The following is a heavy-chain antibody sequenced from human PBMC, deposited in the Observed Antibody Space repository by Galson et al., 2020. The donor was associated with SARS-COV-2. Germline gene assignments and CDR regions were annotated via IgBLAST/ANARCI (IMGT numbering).Heavy chain of an antibody. CDR3: ARDNSWSYYGSLDI. CDR1: GFTFSSYA. V-gene: IGHV3-30-3*01. Sequence: TGGSLRLTCAASGFTFSSYAMHWVRQAPGKGLEWVAVISYDGSNKYYPDSVKGLFTISRDNSKDTLYLQMNSLRAEDTAVYYCARDNSWSYYGSLDIWCQSTTVAVSS. CDR2: ISYDGSNK. J-gene: IGHJ3*02. D-gene: IGHD1-26*01.